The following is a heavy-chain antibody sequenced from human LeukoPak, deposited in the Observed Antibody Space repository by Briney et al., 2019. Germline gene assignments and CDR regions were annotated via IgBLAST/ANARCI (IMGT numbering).Heavy chain of an antibody. J-gene: IGHJ4*02. Sequence: SETLSLTCAVYGGSFSVSYWSWIRQPPGKGLEWIGEINHSGSTNSNPRLKSGVTISVDTSKNQFSLKPSSVTAADTAVDCCARDPWTRIAAVYWGQGTLVTVSP. V-gene: IGHV4-34*01. CDR1: GGSFSVSY. CDR3: ARDPWTRIAAVY. CDR2: INHSGST. D-gene: IGHD6-25*01.